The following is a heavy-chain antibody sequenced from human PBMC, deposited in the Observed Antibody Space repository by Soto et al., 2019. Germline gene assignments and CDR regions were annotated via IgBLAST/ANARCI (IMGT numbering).Heavy chain of an antibody. Sequence: GSLRLSCAASGFTVSSNYMSWVRQAPGKGLEWVSVIYSGGSTYYADSVKGRFTISRHNSKNTLYLQMNSLRAEDTAVYYCARSYSNYAFYYYYYMDVWGKGTTVTVSS. CDR2: IYSGGST. CDR3: ARSYSNYAFYYYYYMDV. D-gene: IGHD4-4*01. J-gene: IGHJ6*03. V-gene: IGHV3-53*04. CDR1: GFTVSSNY.